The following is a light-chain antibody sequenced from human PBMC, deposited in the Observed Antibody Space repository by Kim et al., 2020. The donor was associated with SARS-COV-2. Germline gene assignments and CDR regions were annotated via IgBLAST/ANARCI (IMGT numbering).Light chain of an antibody. CDR3: QQYGSSPYT. J-gene: IGKJ2*01. CDR2: GAS. V-gene: IGKV3-20*01. Sequence: PGDSATRSCRASQSVSSNYFAWYQQKPGQAPRLLVYGASTRPAGIPDRFTGSGSGTDFTLTINRLEPEDFAVYYCQQYGSSPYTFGQGTKLEI. CDR1: QSVSSNY.